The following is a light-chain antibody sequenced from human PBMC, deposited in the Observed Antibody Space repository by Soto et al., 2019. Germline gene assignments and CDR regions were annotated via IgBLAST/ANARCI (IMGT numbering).Light chain of an antibody. Sequence: EVVLTQVPAALALSPGERGTLSCRASQNVSTSVAWYQQKPGQAPRLLIYDVSNRATGIPARFSGSGSGTDFTLTISSLEPEDFVLYYCQELFTWPRGLTFGGGTKVDIK. V-gene: IGKV3-11*01. CDR2: DVS. CDR1: QNVSTS. J-gene: IGKJ4*01. CDR3: QELFTWPRGLT.